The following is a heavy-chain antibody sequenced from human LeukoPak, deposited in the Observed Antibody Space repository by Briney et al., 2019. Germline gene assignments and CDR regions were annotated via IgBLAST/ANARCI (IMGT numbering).Heavy chain of an antibody. J-gene: IGHJ4*02. CDR2: ISPNSNTI. CDR1: GFTFSDRY. CDR3: ARDWSYYDSSGYHPTFDY. D-gene: IGHD3-22*01. V-gene: IGHV3-11*04. Sequence: GGSLRLSCAAAGFTFSDRYMSWIRQAPGKGMEWVAYISPNSNTIHYADSVKGRFTISRDNAKNSLFLQVNSLRAEDTAMYYCARDWSYYDSSGYHPTFDYWGQGTLVTVSS.